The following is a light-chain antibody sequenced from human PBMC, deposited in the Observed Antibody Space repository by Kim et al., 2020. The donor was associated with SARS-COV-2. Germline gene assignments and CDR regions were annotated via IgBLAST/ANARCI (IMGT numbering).Light chain of an antibody. CDR3: NSRDTNDNVV. J-gene: IGLJ2*01. Sequence: VALGPKVSITCQGDSLRSYYATWYQQKPGQAPILVIYGKNNRPSGIPDRFSGSSSGNTASLTITGTQAGDEADYYCNSRDTNDNVVFGGGTQLTVL. V-gene: IGLV3-19*01. CDR2: GKN. CDR1: SLRSYY.